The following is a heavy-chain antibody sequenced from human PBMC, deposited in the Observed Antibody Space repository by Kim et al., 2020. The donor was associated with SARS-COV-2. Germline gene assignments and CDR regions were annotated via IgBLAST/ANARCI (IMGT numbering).Heavy chain of an antibody. CDR3: AKGGYSSGWVFDY. D-gene: IGHD6-19*01. Sequence: GGSLRLSCAASGFTFSSYGMHWVRQAPGKGLEWVAVISYDGSNKYYADSVKGRFTISRDNSKNTLYLQMNSLRAEDTAVYYCAKGGYSSGWVFDYWGQGTLVTVSS. J-gene: IGHJ4*02. CDR1: GFTFSSYG. V-gene: IGHV3-30*18. CDR2: ISYDGSNK.